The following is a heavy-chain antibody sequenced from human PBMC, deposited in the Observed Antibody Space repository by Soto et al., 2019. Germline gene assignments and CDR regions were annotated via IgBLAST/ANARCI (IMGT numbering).Heavy chain of an antibody. CDR1: GGSLSGYF. J-gene: IGHJ6*03. CDR3: ASYHYYDFWIGSRHYMGA. V-gene: IGHV4-34*01. Sequence: QVHLEQWGAGLLKPSETLSLTGAVYGGSLSGYFWSWVRQPPGKGLEWIGEINHSGSTNYNPSLKSRVTISSDTSKHQFSLRLNSVTAADSGIYYCASYHYYDFWIGSRHYMGAWGRGTTVTVSS. CDR2: INHSGST. D-gene: IGHD3-3*01.